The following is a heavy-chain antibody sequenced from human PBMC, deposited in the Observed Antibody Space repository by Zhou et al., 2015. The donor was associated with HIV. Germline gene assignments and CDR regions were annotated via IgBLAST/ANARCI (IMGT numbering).Heavy chain of an antibody. J-gene: IGHJ4*02. CDR1: GDTFGTYT. CDR3: ARFGTQGGERNY. D-gene: IGHD3-16*01. V-gene: IGHV1-69*02. Sequence: QVQLVQSGAEVKKPGSSVKVSCKASGDTFGTYTINWVRQAPGQGLEWMGRINPMLGIANYARNIQGRVTITADTSTSTAYMELNSLRSEDTAVYYCARFGTQGGERNYWGQGTLVTVSS. CDR2: INPMLGIA.